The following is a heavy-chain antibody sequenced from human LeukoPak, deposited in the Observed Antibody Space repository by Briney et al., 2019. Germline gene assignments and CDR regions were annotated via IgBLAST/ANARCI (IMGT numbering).Heavy chain of an antibody. CDR1: GGSLSSYY. D-gene: IGHD6-13*01. V-gene: IGHV4-59*01. J-gene: IGHJ6*04. CDR3: ARWGIAAAGFYYYYGVDV. CDR2: IYYSGST. Sequence: SETLSLTCTVSGGSLSSYYWSWIRQPPGKGLEWIGYIYYSGSTNYNPSLKSRVTISVDTSKNQFSLKLSSVTAADTAVYYCARWGIAAAGFYYYYGVDVWGKGTTVTVSS.